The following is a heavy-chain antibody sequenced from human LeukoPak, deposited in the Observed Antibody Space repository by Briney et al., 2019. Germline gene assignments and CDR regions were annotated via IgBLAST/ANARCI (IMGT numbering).Heavy chain of an antibody. V-gene: IGHV4-38-2*02. Sequence: SETLSLTCTVSGYSISSGYYWGWIRQPPGKGLEWIGSIYHSGSTYYNPSLKSRVTISVDTSKNQFSLKLSSVTAADTAVYYCARMTYYYYYMDVWGKGTTVTISS. J-gene: IGHJ6*03. CDR1: GYSISSGYY. D-gene: IGHD2-21*02. CDR3: ARMTYYYYYMDV. CDR2: IYHSGST.